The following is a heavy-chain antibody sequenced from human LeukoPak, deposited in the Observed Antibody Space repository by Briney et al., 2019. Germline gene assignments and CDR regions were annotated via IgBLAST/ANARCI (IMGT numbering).Heavy chain of an antibody. J-gene: IGHJ1*01. CDR3: ASLCGAIGAKDLQQ. D-gene: IGHD4/OR15-4a*01. Sequence: SETLSLTCTVSGGSISSSSYYWGWIRQPPGKGLEWIGSIYYSGSTYYNPSLKSRVTISVDTSKNQFSLKLSSVTAADTAVYYCASLCGAIGAKDLQQWGQGPPVTVSS. CDR1: GGSISSSSYY. CDR2: IYYSGST. V-gene: IGHV4-39*07.